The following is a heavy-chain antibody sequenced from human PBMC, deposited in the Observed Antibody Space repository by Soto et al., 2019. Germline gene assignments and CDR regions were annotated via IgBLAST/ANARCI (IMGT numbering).Heavy chain of an antibody. CDR2: INHSGST. V-gene: IGHV4-34*01. J-gene: IGHJ6*02. CDR1: GGSFSGYY. Sequence: QVQLQQWGAGLLKPSETLSLTCAVYGGSFSGYYWSWIRQRPGKGLEWIGEINHSGSTNYKPSLKGRLTISVETSKHQFSLKLSSVTAADTDVYYCARSPITIVREVMRYYYYYGMDVWGQGTTVTVSS. D-gene: IGHD3-10*01. CDR3: ARSPITIVREVMRYYYYYGMDV.